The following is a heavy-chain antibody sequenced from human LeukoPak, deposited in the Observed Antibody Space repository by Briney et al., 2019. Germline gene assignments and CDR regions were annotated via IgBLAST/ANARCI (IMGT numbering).Heavy chain of an antibody. CDR3: ARCDHVWGSYRFGIDY. Sequence: GGSLRLSCAASGFTFSSYWMSWVRQAPGKGLEWVANIKQDGSEKYYVDSVKGRFTISRDNAKNSPYLQMNSLRAEDTAVYYCARCDHVWGSYRFGIDYWGQGTLVTVSS. J-gene: IGHJ4*02. CDR2: IKQDGSEK. V-gene: IGHV3-7*01. CDR1: GFTFSSYW. D-gene: IGHD3-16*02.